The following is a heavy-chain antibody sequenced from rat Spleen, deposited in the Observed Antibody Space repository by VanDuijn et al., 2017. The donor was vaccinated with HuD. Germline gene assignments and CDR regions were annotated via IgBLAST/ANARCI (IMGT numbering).Heavy chain of an antibody. CDR3: ASHTLTGDFDY. J-gene: IGHJ2*01. CDR1: GFTFNNYY. V-gene: IGHV5-25*01. Sequence: EVQLVESGGGLVQPGRSLKLSCAASGFTFNNYYMVWVRQAPTKGLEWVAYISTAGSNTFYRDSVKGRFTISRADAKSTLYLQMDSLRSEDTATYYCASHTLTGDFDYWGQGVMVTVSS. CDR2: ISTAGSNT. D-gene: IGHD5-1*01.